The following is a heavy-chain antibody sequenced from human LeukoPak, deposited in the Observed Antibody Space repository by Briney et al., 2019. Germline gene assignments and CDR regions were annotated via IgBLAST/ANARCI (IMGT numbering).Heavy chain of an antibody. J-gene: IGHJ4*02. D-gene: IGHD3-9*01. Sequence: GGSLRLSCSTSGFTFSNHFMHWVRQAPGKGLEYVSSIGPNGASTLYADSVKGRFTISRDNSRNALYLQLTSLRLEDTALYYCVKDLTGTWSFDYWGQGTLVTVSS. CDR2: IGPNGAST. CDR3: VKDLTGTWSFDY. CDR1: GFTFSNHF. V-gene: IGHV3-64D*06.